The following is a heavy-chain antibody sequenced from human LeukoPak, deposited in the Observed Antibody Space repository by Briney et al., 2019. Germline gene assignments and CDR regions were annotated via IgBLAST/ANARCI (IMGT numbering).Heavy chain of an antibody. CDR1: GGSFSGYY. CDR3: AASIAARQNKEYFDY. J-gene: IGHJ4*02. V-gene: IGHV4-34*01. D-gene: IGHD6-6*01. Sequence: SETLSLTCAVYGGSFSGYYWSWIRQPPGKGLEWIGEINHSGSTNYNPPLKSRVTISVDTSKNQFSLKLSSVTAADTAVYYCAASIAARQNKEYFDYWGQGTLVTVSS. CDR2: INHSGST.